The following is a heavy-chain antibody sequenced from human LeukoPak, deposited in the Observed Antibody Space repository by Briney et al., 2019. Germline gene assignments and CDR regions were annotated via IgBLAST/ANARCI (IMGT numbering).Heavy chain of an antibody. CDR2: ISSSSSTI. D-gene: IGHD5-18*01. CDR3: ARDYTAIDY. CDR1: GFTFSSYS. J-gene: IGHJ4*02. Sequence: GGSLRLSCAASGFTFSSYSMNWVRQAPGKGLEWVSYISSSSSTIYYADSVKGRFTISRDNAKNSLYLQMNSLRAEDTAVYYCARDYTAIDYWGQGTRVTVSS. V-gene: IGHV3-48*04.